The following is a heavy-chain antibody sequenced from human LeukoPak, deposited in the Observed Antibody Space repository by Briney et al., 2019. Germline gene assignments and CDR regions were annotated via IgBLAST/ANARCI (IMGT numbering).Heavy chain of an antibody. CDR3: ARFSGSSNFDY. CDR1: GYTFSGYF. J-gene: IGHJ4*02. V-gene: IGHV1-2*02. D-gene: IGHD1-26*01. Sequence: GASVKVSCRASGYTFSGYFMHWVRQAPGQGLEWMGWIYPNSGGTKYAQKFQGRVTMTRDTSISTVYMELSSLRSDDTAVYYCARFSGSSNFDYWGREPWSPFPQ. CDR2: IYPNSGGT.